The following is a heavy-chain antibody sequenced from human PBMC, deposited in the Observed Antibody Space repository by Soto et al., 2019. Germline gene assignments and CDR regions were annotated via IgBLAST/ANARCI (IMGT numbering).Heavy chain of an antibody. CDR2: IYHSGST. D-gene: IGHD2-15*01. J-gene: IGHJ3*02. CDR3: ARVRRRGRYCSGGSCLTSSAFDI. Sequence: PSETLSLTCTVSGGSISSYYWSWIRQPPGKGLEWIGYIYHSGSTNYNPSLKSRVTISVDTSKNQFSLKLSSVTAADTAVYYCARVRRRGRYCSGGSCLTSSAFDIWGQGTMVTVSS. V-gene: IGHV4-59*12. CDR1: GGSISSYY.